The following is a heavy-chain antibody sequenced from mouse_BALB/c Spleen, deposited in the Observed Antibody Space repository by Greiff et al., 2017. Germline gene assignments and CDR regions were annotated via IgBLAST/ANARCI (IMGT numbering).Heavy chain of an antibody. CDR3: ARTPLYYGSSPWYFDV. J-gene: IGHJ1*01. CDR1: GDSITSGY. CDR2: ISYSGST. V-gene: IGHV3-8*02. Sequence: VQLKESGPSLVKPSQTLSLTCSVTGDSITSGYWNWIRKFPGNKLEYMGYISYSGSTYYNPSLKSRISITRDTSKNQYYLQLHSVTTEDTATYYCARTPLYYGSSPWYFDVWGAGTTVTVSS. D-gene: IGHD1-1*01.